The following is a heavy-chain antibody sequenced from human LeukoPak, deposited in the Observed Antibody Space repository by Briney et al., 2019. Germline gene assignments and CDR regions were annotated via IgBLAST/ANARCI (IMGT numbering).Heavy chain of an antibody. J-gene: IGHJ4*02. CDR3: ARSSGTGTFSY. CDR1: GDSISRSTYY. Sequence: PSXTLSLTCTVSGDSISRSTYYWAWIRQSPGKGLEWIGSVYYGRSPYFNPSLESRATISVDTSKNHFSLKMSSVTAADTAVYYCARSSGTGTFSYWGQGTLVTVSS. CDR2: VYYGRSP. V-gene: IGHV4-39*02. D-gene: IGHD6-25*01.